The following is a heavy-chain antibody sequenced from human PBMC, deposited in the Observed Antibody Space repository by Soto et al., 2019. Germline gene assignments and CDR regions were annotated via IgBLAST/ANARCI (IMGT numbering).Heavy chain of an antibody. CDR2: ISYDGSNK. J-gene: IGHJ6*02. CDR3: AKDLGYCSSTSCYGDYYYGMDV. D-gene: IGHD2-2*01. CDR1: GFTFSSYG. Sequence: QVQLVESGGGGVQPGRSLRLSCAASGFTFSSYGMHWVRQAPGKGLELVAVISYDGSNKYYADSVKGRFTISRDNSKNTLYLQMNSLRAEDTAVYYCAKDLGYCSSTSCYGDYYYGMDVWGQGTTVTVSS. V-gene: IGHV3-30*18.